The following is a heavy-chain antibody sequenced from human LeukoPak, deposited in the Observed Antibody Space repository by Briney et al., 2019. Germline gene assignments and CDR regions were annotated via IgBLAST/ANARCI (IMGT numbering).Heavy chain of an antibody. CDR3: ARESSSSWWDY. J-gene: IGHJ4*02. D-gene: IGHD6-13*01. Sequence: GGSLRLSCAASGFTFSSYWVSWVRQAPGKGLEWVANIKQDGSEKYYVDSVKGRFTISRDNAKNSLYLQMNSLRAEDTAVYYCARESSSSWWDYWGQGTLVTVSS. V-gene: IGHV3-7*03. CDR2: IKQDGSEK. CDR1: GFTFSSYW.